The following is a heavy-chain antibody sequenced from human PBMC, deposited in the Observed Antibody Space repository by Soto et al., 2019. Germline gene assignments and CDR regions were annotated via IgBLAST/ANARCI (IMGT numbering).Heavy chain of an antibody. J-gene: IGHJ4*02. V-gene: IGHV3-30-3*01. CDR3: ARGGMITFGGVIVMGGYYFDY. CDR2: ISYDGSNK. Sequence: QVQLVESGGGVVQPGRSLRLSCAASGFTFSSYAMHWVRQAPGKGLEWVAVISYDGSNKYYADSVKGRFTISRDNSKNTLYLQMNSLRAEDTAVHYCARGGMITFGGVIVMGGYYFDYWGQGTLVTVSS. D-gene: IGHD3-16*02. CDR1: GFTFSSYA.